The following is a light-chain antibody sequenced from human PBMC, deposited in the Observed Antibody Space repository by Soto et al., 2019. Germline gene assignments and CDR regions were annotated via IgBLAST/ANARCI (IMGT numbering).Light chain of an antibody. J-gene: IGKJ2*01. CDR1: QGVSSN. V-gene: IGKV3-15*01. CDR2: GAS. Sequence: EIVMTQSPATLSVSPGERATLSCRASQGVSSNLAWYQQKPGQAPRLLIFGASTRATGIPVRFSGSGSGTEFTLTISSLQSEDFAVYYCQQYNIWYTFGQGTRLEI. CDR3: QQYNIWYT.